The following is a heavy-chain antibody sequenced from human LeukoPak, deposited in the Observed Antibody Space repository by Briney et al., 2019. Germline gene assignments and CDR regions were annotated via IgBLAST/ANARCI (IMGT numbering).Heavy chain of an antibody. CDR3: ARDSCSSTSCYRLYYYYYYMDV. Sequence: PGGSLRLSCAASGFTFSSYSMNWVRQAPGKGLEWVSSISSSSSHIYYADSVKGRFTISRDNAKNSLYLQMNSLRAEDTAVYYCARDSCSSTSCYRLYYYYYYMDVWGKGTTVTVSS. V-gene: IGHV3-21*01. CDR1: GFTFSSYS. CDR2: ISSSSSHI. J-gene: IGHJ6*03. D-gene: IGHD2-2*02.